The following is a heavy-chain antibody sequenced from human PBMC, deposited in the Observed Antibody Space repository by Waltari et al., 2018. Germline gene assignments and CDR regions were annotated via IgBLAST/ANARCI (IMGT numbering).Heavy chain of an antibody. J-gene: IGHJ5*02. D-gene: IGHD5-18*01. Sequence: QLQLQESGPGLVKPSETLSLTCTVSGGSISPNYYWGWVRQPPGKGLEWIGNIYYSGRTSDNPSLKSRVTISVDTSKNQFSLKLTSVTAADTAVYYCARRTVVDTAMVTRFGNWFDPWGQGTLVTVSS. CDR3: ARRTVVDTAMVTRFGNWFDP. CDR2: IYYSGRT. CDR1: GGSISPNYY. V-gene: IGHV4-39*01.